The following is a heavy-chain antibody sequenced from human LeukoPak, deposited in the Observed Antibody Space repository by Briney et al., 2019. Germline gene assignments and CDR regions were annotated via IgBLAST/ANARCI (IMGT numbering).Heavy chain of an antibody. D-gene: IGHD3-22*01. J-gene: IGHJ3*02. CDR1: GGSFSSYY. CDR3: AIDRSGYYDAFDI. Sequence: SETLSLTCAVYGGSFSSYYWSWIRQPPGKGLEWIGYIYYSGSTNYNPSLKSRVTISVDTSKNQFSLKLSSVTAADTAVYYCAIDRSGYYDAFDIWGQGTMVTVSS. V-gene: IGHV4-59*01. CDR2: IYYSGST.